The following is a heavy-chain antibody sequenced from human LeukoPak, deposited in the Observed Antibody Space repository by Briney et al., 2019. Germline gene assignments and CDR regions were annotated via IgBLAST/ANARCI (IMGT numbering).Heavy chain of an antibody. V-gene: IGHV1-2*02. J-gene: IGHJ4*02. CDR3: ARVDTYYDFWSGYSTGDFDY. Sequence: ASVKVSCKASGYTFTSYGISWVRQAPGQGLEWMGWINPNSGGTNYAQKFQGRVTMTRDTSISTAYMELSGLRSDDTAVYYCARVDTYYDFWSGYSTGDFDYWGQGTLVTVSS. D-gene: IGHD3-3*01. CDR1: GYTFTSYG. CDR2: INPNSGGT.